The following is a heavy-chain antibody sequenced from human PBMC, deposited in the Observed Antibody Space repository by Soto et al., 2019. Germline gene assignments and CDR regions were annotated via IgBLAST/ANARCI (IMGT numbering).Heavy chain of an antibody. CDR2: INHSGST. J-gene: IGHJ4*02. CDR1: GGSFSGYY. CDR3: ARKGVSKNFDY. V-gene: IGHV4-34*01. Sequence: PSETLSLTCAVYGGSFSGYYWSLIRQPPGKGLEWIGEINHSGSTNYNPSLKSRVTISVDTSKNQFSLKLSSVTAADTAVYYCARKGVSKNFDYWGQGTLVTVSS.